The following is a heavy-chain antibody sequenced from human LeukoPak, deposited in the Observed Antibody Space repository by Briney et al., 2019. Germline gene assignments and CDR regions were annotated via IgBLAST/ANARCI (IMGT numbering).Heavy chain of an antibody. D-gene: IGHD3-10*01. CDR3: AKDLSYGSLWFDP. Sequence: GRSLRLSCAASGFTFSSHGMQWVRQALGKGLEWVALIWYDGSKTNYVDSVMGRFTISRDSSKNTLYLQMDNLRVEDTAVYFCAKDLSYGSLWFDPWGQGTLVTVSS. CDR2: IWYDGSKT. V-gene: IGHV3-33*06. CDR1: GFTFSSHG. J-gene: IGHJ5*02.